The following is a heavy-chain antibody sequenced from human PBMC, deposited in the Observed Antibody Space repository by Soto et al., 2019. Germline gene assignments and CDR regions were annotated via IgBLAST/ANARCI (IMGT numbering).Heavy chain of an antibody. J-gene: IGHJ4*02. CDR3: ARGESRSGFDVLDK. Sequence: EVQLVESGGGLVKPGGSLRLSCATSGFTLSSHSMNWVRQAPGKGLEWVSSISSTSSIIYYADSVKGRFTISRDNAKDSLTLEMNSLRVEDTAVYYCARGESRSGFDVLDKWGQGTLVTVSS. V-gene: IGHV3-21*06. CDR1: GFTLSSHS. D-gene: IGHD1-26*01. CDR2: ISSTSSII.